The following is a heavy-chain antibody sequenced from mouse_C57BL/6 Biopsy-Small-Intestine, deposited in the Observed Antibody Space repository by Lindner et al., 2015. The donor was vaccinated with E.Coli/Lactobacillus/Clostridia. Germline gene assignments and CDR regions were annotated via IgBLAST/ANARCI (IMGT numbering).Heavy chain of an antibody. J-gene: IGHJ4*01. D-gene: IGHD1-1*01. Sequence: SVKVSCKASGYTFTDHYIHWVRKAPGHGLEWIGWINPNIGGTIYAQKFQGRATMTRDTSISTVYMELSRLTSDDTAMYYCATSNGCTSTSCYGGFDYWGQGTLVTVSS. CDR3: ATSNGCTSTSCYGGFDY. CDR1: GYTFTDHY. CDR2: INPNIGGT. V-gene: IGHV1-18*01.